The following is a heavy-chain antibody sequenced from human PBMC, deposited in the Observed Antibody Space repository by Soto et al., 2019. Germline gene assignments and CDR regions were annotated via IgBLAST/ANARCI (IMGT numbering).Heavy chain of an antibody. J-gene: IGHJ5*02. CDR3: ARHRHPRGTVGATSPLDP. CDR1: GFSVSSNY. Sequence: GGSLRLSCAISGFSVSSNYLSWIRHAPGKGLEWVSVHYSGGSTYYADSVQARFTISRDKSNNTLYLQMRRVRAEDTAVYFCARHRHPRGTVGATSPLDPWGQGTQVTVSS. CDR2: HYSGGST. V-gene: IGHV3-53*01. D-gene: IGHD1-26*01.